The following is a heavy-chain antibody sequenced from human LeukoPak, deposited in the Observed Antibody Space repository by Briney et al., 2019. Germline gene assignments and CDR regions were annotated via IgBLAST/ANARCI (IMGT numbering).Heavy chain of an antibody. Sequence: TGGSLRLSCAASGFTFVHYWMHWVRQAPGKGLVWVSRINSDGSDTSYADSVKGRYTISRDNAKNTLYLQMNSLRVEDTAVYYCARGGWYHYYRLDVWGQGTTVTVCS. CDR2: INSDGSDT. D-gene: IGHD6-19*01. V-gene: IGHV3-74*01. J-gene: IGHJ6*02. CDR1: GFTFVHYW. CDR3: ARGGWYHYYRLDV.